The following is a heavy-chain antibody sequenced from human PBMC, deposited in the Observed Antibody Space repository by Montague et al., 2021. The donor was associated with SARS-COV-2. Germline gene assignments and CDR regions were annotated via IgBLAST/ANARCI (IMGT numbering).Heavy chain of an antibody. CDR1: GGSISSGSYS. CDR3: ARGYMVRGGKVSFGVDV. V-gene: IGHV4-30-2*01. CDR2: IYHSGST. D-gene: IGHD3-10*01. J-gene: IGHJ6*02. Sequence: TLSLTCTVSGGSISSGSYSWNWIRQPPGKGLEWIGYIYHSGSTYYNPSLKSRVTISLDSSKNQFSLNLTSVTAADTAVYYCARGYMVRGGKVSFGVDVWGQGTTVTVSS.